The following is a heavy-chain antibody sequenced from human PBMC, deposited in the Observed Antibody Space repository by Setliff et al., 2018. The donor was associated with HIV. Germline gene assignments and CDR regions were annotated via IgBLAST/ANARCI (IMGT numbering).Heavy chain of an antibody. Sequence: ASVKVSCKVYGYTLSELSIHWVRQAPGKGLEWMGYFDPQDGETVYAQKFQGRVTTTEDTSIDTAYMELTRLRSEDTAVYYCAIDGAGGWLRPMPDYWGQGTLVTVSS. J-gene: IGHJ4*02. CDR2: FDPQDGET. D-gene: IGHD5-12*01. CDR1: GYTLSELS. V-gene: IGHV1-24*01. CDR3: AIDGAGGWLRPMPDY.